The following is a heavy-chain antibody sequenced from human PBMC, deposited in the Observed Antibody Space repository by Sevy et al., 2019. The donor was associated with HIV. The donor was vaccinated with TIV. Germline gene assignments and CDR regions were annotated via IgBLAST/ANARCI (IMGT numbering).Heavy chain of an antibody. V-gene: IGHV3-7*01. CDR1: RFTFSSYW. J-gene: IGHJ6*02. CDR2: INQDGSEK. Sequence: GGSLRLSCAASRFTFSSYWMSWVRQAPGKGLEWVANINQDGSEKHHLDSVKGRFTISRDNAKNSLYLQMNSLRAEDSSVYFCARVSSIYYDRGYFYAMDVWGQGTTVTVSS. CDR3: ARVSSIYYDRGYFYAMDV. D-gene: IGHD3-22*01.